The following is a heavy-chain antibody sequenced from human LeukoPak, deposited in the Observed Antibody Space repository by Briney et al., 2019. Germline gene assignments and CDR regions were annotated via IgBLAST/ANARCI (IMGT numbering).Heavy chain of an antibody. CDR1: GFTVSSNY. CDR3: ARDRYSSNPFDY. J-gene: IGHJ4*02. CDR2: IYSGGST. Sequence: GGSLRLSCAASGFTVSSNYMSWVRQAPGKGLEWVSVIYSGGSTYYADSVKGRFTISRDNSKNTLYLQMNSLRAEDTAVYYSARDRYSSNPFDYWGQGTLVTVSS. D-gene: IGHD6-13*01. V-gene: IGHV3-53*01.